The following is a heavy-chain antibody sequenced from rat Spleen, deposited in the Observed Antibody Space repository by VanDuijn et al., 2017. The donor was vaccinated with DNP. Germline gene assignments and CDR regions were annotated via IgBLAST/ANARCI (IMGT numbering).Heavy chain of an antibody. J-gene: IGHJ2*01. CDR3: ARSDNSGSKWNY. CDR1: GYSITSGYR. Sequence: EVQLQESGPGLVKPSQSLSLTCSVTGYSITSGYRWSWIRKFPGNRLEWMGYINSEGSTYYNPSLKSRISITRDTSKNQFFLQVNSVTTEDTATYYCARSDNSGSKWNYWGHGVMVTVSS. D-gene: IGHD4-3*01. V-gene: IGHV3-3*01. CDR2: INSEGST.